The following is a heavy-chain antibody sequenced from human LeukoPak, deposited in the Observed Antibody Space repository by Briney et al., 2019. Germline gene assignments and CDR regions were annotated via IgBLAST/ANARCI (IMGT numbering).Heavy chain of an antibody. CDR1: GFTFSSYA. V-gene: IGHV3-23*01. CDR3: AKDVGLGDSSGYYLDY. CDR2: ISGSGGST. D-gene: IGHD3-22*01. J-gene: IGHJ4*02. Sequence: GGSLRLSCAASGFTFSSYAMSWVRQAPGKGLEWVSAISGSGGSTYYADSVKGRFTISRDNSKNTLYLQMSSLRAEDTAVYYCAKDVGLGDSSGYYLDYWGQGTLVTVSS.